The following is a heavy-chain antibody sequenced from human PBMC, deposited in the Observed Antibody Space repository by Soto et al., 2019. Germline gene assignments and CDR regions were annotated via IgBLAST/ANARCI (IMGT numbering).Heavy chain of an antibody. D-gene: IGHD3-9*01. CDR2: ISGGGGST. Sequence: PGGSLRLYCAASGFSFAGYALTWVRLAPGKGLEWVASISGGGGSTYYTDSVKGRFSISRDNSNRVVYLQMGSLTAGDTAVYYCAKTETFNGYYNAFDYWGQGTQVTVSS. CDR3: AKTETFNGYYNAFDY. J-gene: IGHJ4*02. CDR1: GFSFAGYA. V-gene: IGHV3-23*01.